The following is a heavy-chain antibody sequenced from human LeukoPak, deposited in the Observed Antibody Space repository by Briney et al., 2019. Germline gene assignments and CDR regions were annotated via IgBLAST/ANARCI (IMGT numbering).Heavy chain of an antibody. CDR1: GFTFSTYN. D-gene: IGHD6-13*01. Sequence: GGSLRLSCAASGFTFSTYNMNWVRQAPGKGLEWVSAITSSSAYVYYADSVRGRFTISRDNAKNTVYLEMNSLRSEGTAVYYCARAIGSSWGKVDYWGQGTLVTVSS. CDR3: ARAIGSSWGKVDY. V-gene: IGHV3-21*01. CDR2: ITSSSAYV. J-gene: IGHJ4*02.